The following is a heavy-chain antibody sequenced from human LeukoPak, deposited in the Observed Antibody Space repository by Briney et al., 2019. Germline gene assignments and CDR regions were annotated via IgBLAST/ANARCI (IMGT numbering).Heavy chain of an antibody. J-gene: IGHJ4*02. D-gene: IGHD3-9*01. CDR2: IYYSGST. CDR1: GGSISSGGYY. Sequence: SQTLSLTCTVSGGSISSGGYYWSWIRQPPGEGLEWIGYIYYSGSTYYNPSLKSRVTISVDTSKNQFSLKLSSVTAADTAVYYCAGVGILRFDYWGQGTLVTVSS. CDR3: AGVGILRFDY. V-gene: IGHV4-31*03.